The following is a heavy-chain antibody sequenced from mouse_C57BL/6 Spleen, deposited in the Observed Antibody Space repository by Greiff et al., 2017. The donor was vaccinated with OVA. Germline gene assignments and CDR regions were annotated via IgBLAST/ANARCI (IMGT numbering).Heavy chain of an antibody. CDR3: ARGGSSIPFAY. CDR1: GYTFTSYW. V-gene: IGHV1-55*01. Sequence: QVQLKQPGAELVKPGASVKMSCKASGYTFTSYWITWVKQRPGQGLEWIGDIYPGCGSTNYNEKFKSKATLTVDTSSSTAYMQLSSLTSEDSAIYYCARGGSSIPFAYWGQGTLVTVSA. J-gene: IGHJ3*01. CDR2: IYPGCGST.